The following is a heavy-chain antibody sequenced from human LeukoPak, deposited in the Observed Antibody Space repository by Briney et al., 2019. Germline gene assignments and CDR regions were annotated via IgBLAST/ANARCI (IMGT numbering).Heavy chain of an antibody. CDR1: GFTFSSYS. J-gene: IGHJ4*02. D-gene: IGHD3-22*01. CDR3: ARMLSSSGSRSVGY. CDR2: ISSSSSYI. V-gene: IGHV3-21*01. Sequence: GGSLRLSCAASGFTFSSYSMNWVRQAPGKGLEWVSSISSSSSYIYYADSVKGRFTISRDNAKNSLYLQMNSLRAEDTAVYYCARMLSSSGSRSVGYWGQGTLVTVSS.